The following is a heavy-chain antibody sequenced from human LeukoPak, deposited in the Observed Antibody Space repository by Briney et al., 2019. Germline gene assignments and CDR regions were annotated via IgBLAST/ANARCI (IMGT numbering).Heavy chain of an antibody. J-gene: IGHJ6*03. CDR2: IIPIFGTA. Sequence: SVKVSCKASGYTFTSYAISWVRQAPGQGLEWMGGIIPIFGTANYAQKFQGRVTITADESTSTAYMELSSLRSEDTAVYYCARDRLPYDILTGARAYYYYYYMDVWGKGTTVTISS. CDR3: ARDRLPYDILTGARAYYYYYYMDV. D-gene: IGHD3-9*01. CDR1: GYTFTSYA. V-gene: IGHV1-69*13.